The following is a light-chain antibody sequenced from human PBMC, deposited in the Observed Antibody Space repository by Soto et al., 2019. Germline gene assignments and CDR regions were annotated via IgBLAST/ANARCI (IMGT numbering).Light chain of an antibody. CDR1: RNDLGVYDF. V-gene: IGLV2-8*01. CDR3: KSYAGSNNYV. CDR2: EVV. J-gene: IGLJ1*01. Sequence: PSGTGAHAQGVTSSCNKTRNDLGVYDFVSWYQHHPGKAPRLIIYEVVQRPSGVPDRFSGSKSGNTASLTVSGLQAADEADYFCKSYAGSNNYVFGSGTEVIV.